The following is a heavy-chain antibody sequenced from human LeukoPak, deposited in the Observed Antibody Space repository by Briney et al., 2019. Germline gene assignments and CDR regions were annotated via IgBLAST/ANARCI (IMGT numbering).Heavy chain of an antibody. CDR3: ARGTEGYLPTDY. Sequence: SETLSLTCTVSGGSISSHYWSWIRQPPGKGLEGIEYIYYSGSTNYNPSLKSRVTISVDTSKNQFSLELSSVTAADTAVYYCARGTEGYLPTDYWGQGTLVTVSS. V-gene: IGHV4-59*11. J-gene: IGHJ4*02. CDR1: GGSISSHY. CDR2: IYYSGST. D-gene: IGHD6-13*01.